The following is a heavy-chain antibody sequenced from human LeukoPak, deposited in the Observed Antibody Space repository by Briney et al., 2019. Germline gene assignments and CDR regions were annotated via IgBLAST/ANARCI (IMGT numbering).Heavy chain of an antibody. CDR3: ARLSEIAVAEDSWFDP. J-gene: IGHJ5*02. CDR1: GYSFTSYW. D-gene: IGHD6-19*01. CDR2: IYPGDSDT. V-gene: IGHV5-51*01. Sequence: GASLKISCKGSGYSFTSYWIGWVRQMPGKGLEWMVIIYPGDSDTRYSPSFQGQVTISADKSISTAYLQWSSLKASDTAMYYCARLSEIAVAEDSWFDPWGQGTLVTVSS.